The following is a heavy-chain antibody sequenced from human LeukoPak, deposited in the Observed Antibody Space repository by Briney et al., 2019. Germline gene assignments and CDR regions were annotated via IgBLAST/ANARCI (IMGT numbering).Heavy chain of an antibody. CDR1: GFTFSSYA. D-gene: IGHD5-24*01. Sequence: GGSLRLPCVASGFTFSSYAMSWVRQAPGKGLEWVSAISGSGSSGGSTYYADSVKGRFTISRDNSKNTLYLQMNSLKAEDTAVYYCAKSGYNRFDYWGQGTLVTVSS. V-gene: IGHV3-23*01. J-gene: IGHJ4*02. CDR3: AKSGYNRFDY. CDR2: ISGSGSSGGST.